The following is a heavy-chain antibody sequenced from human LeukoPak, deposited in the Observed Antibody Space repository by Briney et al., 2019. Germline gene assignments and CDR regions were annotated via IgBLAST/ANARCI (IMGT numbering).Heavy chain of an antibody. J-gene: IGHJ4*02. V-gene: IGHV3-7*01. CDR2: LKQDGSEK. CDR3: ATYCSGGSCYDY. CDR1: GFTFSSYW. Sequence: GGSLRLSCAVSGFTFSSYWMSWFRQAPGKGLEWVANLKQDGSEKYYVDSVKGRFTISRDNAKNSLYLQMNSLRAEDTAVYFCATYCSGGSCYDYWGQGTLVTVSS. D-gene: IGHD2-15*01.